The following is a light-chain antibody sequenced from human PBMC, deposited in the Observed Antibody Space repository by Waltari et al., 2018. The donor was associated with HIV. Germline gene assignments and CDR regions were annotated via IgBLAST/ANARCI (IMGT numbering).Light chain of an antibody. Sequence: QSALTQPASVSGSPGQSITISCTGTNSDVGSYNLVSWYQQHPGKAPKLMIYEVSERPSGVSNRFSGSKSGNTASLTISGLQAEDEADYYCCSYAGRTTVVFGGGTRLTVL. CDR2: EVS. V-gene: IGLV2-23*02. CDR1: NSDVGSYNL. CDR3: CSYAGRTTVV. J-gene: IGLJ2*01.